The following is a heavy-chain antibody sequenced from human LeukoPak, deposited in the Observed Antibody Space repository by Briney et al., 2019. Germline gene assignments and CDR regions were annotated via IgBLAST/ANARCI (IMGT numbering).Heavy chain of an antibody. V-gene: IGHV3-53*04. J-gene: IGHJ4*02. CDR3: ARVDTVMAYYFDL. Sequence: GGSLRLSCAASGFTVSTNCMTWVRQAPGKGLEWVSTIYSGGTTYYADSVMGRFTISRHNSRDTLYLQMNSLRAEDTAVYYCARVDTVMAYYFDLWGQGTLVTVSS. CDR2: IYSGGTT. D-gene: IGHD5-18*01. CDR1: GFTVSTNC.